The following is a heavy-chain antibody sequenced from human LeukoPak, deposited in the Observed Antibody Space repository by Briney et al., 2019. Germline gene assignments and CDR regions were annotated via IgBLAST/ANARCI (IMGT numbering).Heavy chain of an antibody. Sequence: PSETLSLTCTVSGGSISNYYWSWIRQPPGKGLGWIGYIYYSGSTNYNPSPKSRVTISVDTSKNQFSLKLSSVTAADTAVYYCARSSGTYSPFDYWGPGTLVTVSS. CDR2: IYYSGST. D-gene: IGHD3-10*01. CDR3: ARSSGTYSPFDY. V-gene: IGHV4-59*01. J-gene: IGHJ4*02. CDR1: GGSISNYY.